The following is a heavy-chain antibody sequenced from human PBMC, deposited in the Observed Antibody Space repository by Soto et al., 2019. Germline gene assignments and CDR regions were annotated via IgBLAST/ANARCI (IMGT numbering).Heavy chain of an antibody. Sequence: EVQLLESGGGLVQPGGSLRLSCGASGFNFRLYPMAWVRQAPGKGLEWVSSISGSGGSTFYADSVKGRFTISRDTSKNTLYLQMDTLRAGDSAVYYCAKAHTFRFYYFTGGDYGGQGTLVTVSS. CDR2: ISGSGGST. CDR1: GFNFRLYP. CDR3: AKAHTFRFYYFTGGDY. J-gene: IGHJ4*02. V-gene: IGHV3-23*01. D-gene: IGHD3-22*01.